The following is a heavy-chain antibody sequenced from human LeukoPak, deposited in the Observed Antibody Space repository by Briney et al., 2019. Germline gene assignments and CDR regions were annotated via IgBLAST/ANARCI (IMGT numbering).Heavy chain of an antibody. J-gene: IGHJ4*02. V-gene: IGHV3-21*01. CDR2: ISSSGSFM. Sequence: PGGALRLSRAPSVLTVTHYYVNWVSQAPARGLEWVSSISSSGSFMYYEDSVRRRFTISRDNAKNSLYLQMNSLRAEDTAVYYCVRLGVHAEFFDYWGQGTLVTVSS. CDR3: VRLGVHAEFFDY. CDR1: VLTVTHYY. D-gene: IGHD1-26*01.